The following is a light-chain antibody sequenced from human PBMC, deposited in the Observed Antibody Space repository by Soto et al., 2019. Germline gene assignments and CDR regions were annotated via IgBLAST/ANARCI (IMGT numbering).Light chain of an antibody. V-gene: IGKV1-5*01. CDR2: DAS. J-gene: IGKJ1*01. CDR3: QQYHSYWT. CDR1: QTISSW. Sequence: DIQMTQSPSTLSGSVGDGVTITCRSSQTISSWLAWYQQKPGKAPKLLIYDASSLESGVPQRFSGSGSGTEFTLTISSLQTDDCSTYYCQQYHSYWTFGQGTKVDIK.